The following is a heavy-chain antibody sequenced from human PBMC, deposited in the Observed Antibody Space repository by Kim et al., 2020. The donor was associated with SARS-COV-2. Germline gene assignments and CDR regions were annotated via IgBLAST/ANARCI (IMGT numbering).Heavy chain of an antibody. V-gene: IGHV3-48*01. J-gene: IGHJ4*02. CDR3: TTGGQGY. CDR2: SNSTT. D-gene: IGHD5-12*01. Sequence: SNSTTYYVASVKGRFSISRDNAKNSLYLQMNSLRAEDTAVYYCTTGGQGYWGQGTLVTVSS.